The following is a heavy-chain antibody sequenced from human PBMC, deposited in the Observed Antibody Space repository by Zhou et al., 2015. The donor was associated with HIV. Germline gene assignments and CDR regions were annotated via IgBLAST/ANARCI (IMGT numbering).Heavy chain of an antibody. J-gene: IGHJ5*02. V-gene: IGHV1-18*01. D-gene: IGHD6-6*01. Sequence: QVQLVQSGAEVKKPGASVKVSCKASGYTFTSYGISWVRQAPGQGLEWMGWISAYNGNTNYAQKLQGRVTMTTDTSTSTAYMELRSLRSDDTAVYYCARNPAKRAARVGAYWFDPLGPRETLVTRLL. CDR2: ISAYNGNT. CDR3: ARNPAKRAARVGAYWFDP. CDR1: GYTFTSYG.